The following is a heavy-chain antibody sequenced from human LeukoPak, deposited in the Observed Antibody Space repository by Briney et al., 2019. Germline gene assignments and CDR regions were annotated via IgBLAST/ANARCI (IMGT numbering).Heavy chain of an antibody. D-gene: IGHD4-11*01. CDR3: ARGSRDYIPPYYYYYYMDV. J-gene: IGHJ6*03. Sequence: SETLSLTCTVSGVSISSGGYYWNWIRQPAGKRLEWIGRIYTSGSTNYNPSLKSRVTMSVDTSKNQFSLKLSSVTAADTAVYYCARGSRDYIPPYYYYYYMDVWGKGTTVTISS. CDR1: GVSISSGGYY. CDR2: IYTSGST. V-gene: IGHV4-61*02.